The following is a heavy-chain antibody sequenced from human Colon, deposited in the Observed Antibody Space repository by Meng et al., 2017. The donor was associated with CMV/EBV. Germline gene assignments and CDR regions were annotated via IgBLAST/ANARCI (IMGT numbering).Heavy chain of an antibody. CDR2: INGGIGLTT. CDR3: ARGQYYYDSSGYFDY. D-gene: IGHD3-22*01. Sequence: GESLKISCAASGFSFSTFGMTWVRQAPGKGLEWVALINGGIGLTTYYGDSVKGRFTVSRDNAKNSLYLQMNSLRAEDTAVYYCARGQYYYDSSGYFDYWGQGTLVTVSS. V-gene: IGHV3-48*04. J-gene: IGHJ4*02. CDR1: GFSFSTFG.